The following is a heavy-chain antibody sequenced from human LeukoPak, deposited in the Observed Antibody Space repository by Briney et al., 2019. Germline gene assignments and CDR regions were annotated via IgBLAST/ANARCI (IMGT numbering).Heavy chain of an antibody. V-gene: IGHV3-21*01. J-gene: IGHJ4*02. Sequence: GGSLRLSCAASGFTFSSYSMNWVRQAPGKGLEWVSSISSSSSYIYYADSVKGRFTISRDNAKNSLYLQMNSLRAEDTAVYYCARVADYYDSSGYYSGRYFDYWGQGNLVTVSS. CDR3: ARVADYYDSSGYYSGRYFDY. CDR2: ISSSSSYI. CDR1: GFTFSSYS. D-gene: IGHD3-22*01.